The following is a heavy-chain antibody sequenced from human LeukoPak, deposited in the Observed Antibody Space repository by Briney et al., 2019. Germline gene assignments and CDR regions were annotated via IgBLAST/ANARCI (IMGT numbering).Heavy chain of an antibody. Sequence: PGGSLRLSCAASGFTFDDYAMHWVRQAPGKGLEWVSGISWNSGSIGYADSVKGRFTISRDNAKNSLYLQMNSLRAEDMALYYCAKDYGSGSGTFDAFDIWGRGTMVTVSS. J-gene: IGHJ3*02. CDR3: AKDYGSGSGTFDAFDI. CDR2: ISWNSGSI. V-gene: IGHV3-9*03. D-gene: IGHD1-26*01. CDR1: GFTFDDYA.